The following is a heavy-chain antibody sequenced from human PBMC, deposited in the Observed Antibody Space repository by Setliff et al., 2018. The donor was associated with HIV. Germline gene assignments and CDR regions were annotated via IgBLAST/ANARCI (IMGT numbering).Heavy chain of an antibody. J-gene: IGHJ4*02. CDR1: GFTFSNYW. CDR3: ARGRGESRTNYFDY. CDR2: IRQDGSEQ. V-gene: IGHV3-7*03. Sequence: LRLSCAASGFTFSNYWMSWVRQAPGKGLEWVANIRQDGSEQFYVDSVKGRFTISRDSAKNSLYLQMNSLRAEDTAVYFCARGRGESRTNYFDYWGQGSLVTVSS.